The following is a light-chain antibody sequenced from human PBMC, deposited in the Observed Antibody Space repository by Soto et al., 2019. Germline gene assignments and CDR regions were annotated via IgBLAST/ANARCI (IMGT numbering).Light chain of an antibody. J-gene: IGLJ1*01. V-gene: IGLV2-11*01. CDR2: DVT. CDR1: SSDVGGYND. CDR3: CSYAGRHLYV. Sequence: QSALTQPRSVYGSPGQSVTISCTGTSSDVGGYNDVSWYQQRPGKAPKLMIFDVTKRPSGVPDRFSGSKSGNTASLTISGLQAEDEADYYCCSYAGRHLYVVGTRTKVTVL.